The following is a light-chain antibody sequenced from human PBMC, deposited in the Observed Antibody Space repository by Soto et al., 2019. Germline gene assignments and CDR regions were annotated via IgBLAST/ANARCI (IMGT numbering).Light chain of an antibody. V-gene: IGKV3-11*01. CDR1: QSVSSY. Sequence: EIVLTQSPSTLSLSPGERATLSRRASQSVSSYLAWYQQKPGQAPRLLIYDASNRATGIPARFSGSGSGTDFTLTISSLEREDFAVYYCQQRSNWPLFGPGTKVDIK. J-gene: IGKJ3*01. CDR3: QQRSNWPL. CDR2: DAS.